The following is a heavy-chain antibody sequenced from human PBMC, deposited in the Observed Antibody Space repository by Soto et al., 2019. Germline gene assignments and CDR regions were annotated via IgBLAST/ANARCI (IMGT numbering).Heavy chain of an antibody. D-gene: IGHD2-15*01. J-gene: IGHJ5*02. Sequence: SVKVSCKASGGTFSSYTISWVRQAPGQGLEWMGRIIPILGIANYAQKFQGRVTITADKSTSTAYMELSSLRSEDTAVYYCARVWDCSGGSCYSYNWFDPWGQGTLVTVPQ. CDR3: ARVWDCSGGSCYSYNWFDP. CDR2: IIPILGIA. CDR1: GGTFSSYT. V-gene: IGHV1-69*02.